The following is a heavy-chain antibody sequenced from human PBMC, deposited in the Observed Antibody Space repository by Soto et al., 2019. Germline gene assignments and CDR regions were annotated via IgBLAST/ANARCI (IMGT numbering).Heavy chain of an antibody. V-gene: IGHV4-59*01. J-gene: IGHJ4*02. CDR1: GGSISSYY. D-gene: IGHD6-19*01. Sequence: QVQLQESGPGLVKPSETLSLTCTVSGGSISSYYWSWIRQPPGKGLEWIGYIYYSGSTNYNPSPKSRVTISVDTSKNQFSLKLSSVTAADTAVYYCARDLGMAGDYWGQGTLVTVSS. CDR3: ARDLGMAGDY. CDR2: IYYSGST.